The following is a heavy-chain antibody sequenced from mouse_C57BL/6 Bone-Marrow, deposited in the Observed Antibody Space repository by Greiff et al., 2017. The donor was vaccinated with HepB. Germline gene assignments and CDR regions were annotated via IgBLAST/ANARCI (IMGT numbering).Heavy chain of an antibody. Sequence: QVQLQQSGAELVKPGASVKMSCKASGYTFTSYWITWVKQRPGQGLEWIGDIYPGSGSTNYNEKFKSKATLTVDTSSSTAYMQLSSLTSEDSAVYYCARSLGLWWYFDVWGTGTTVTVSS. V-gene: IGHV1-55*01. CDR3: ARSLGLWWYFDV. CDR1: GYTFTSYW. D-gene: IGHD4-1*01. J-gene: IGHJ1*03. CDR2: IYPGSGST.